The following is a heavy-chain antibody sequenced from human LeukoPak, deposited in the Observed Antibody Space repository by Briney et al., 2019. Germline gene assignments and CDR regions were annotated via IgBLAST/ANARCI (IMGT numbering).Heavy chain of an antibody. V-gene: IGHV1-24*01. CDR1: GYTLTELS. CDR2: FDPEDGET. D-gene: IGHD3-16*02. J-gene: IGHJ4*02. Sequence: ASVKVSCKVSGYTLTELSMHWVRQAPGKGLEWMGGFDPEDGETIYAQKFQGRVTMTEDTSTDTAYMELSSLRSDDTAVYYCARVPVSTYDYVWGSYRWRFQDYWGQGTLVTVSS. CDR3: ARVPVSTYDYVWGSYRWRFQDY.